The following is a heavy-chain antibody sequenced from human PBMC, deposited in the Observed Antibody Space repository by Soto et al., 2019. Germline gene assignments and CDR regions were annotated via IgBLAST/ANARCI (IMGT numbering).Heavy chain of an antibody. D-gene: IGHD2-15*01. V-gene: IGHV3-48*01. CDR1: GFTFSSYG. CDR3: ARLYCSGGSCYSGSG. Sequence: PGGSLRLSCAASGFTFSSYGMNWVRQAPGKGLEWISYMSSGGSTIYYADSVKGRFTISRDNAKNSLYLQMNSLRAEDTAVYYCARLYCSGGSCYSGSGWGQGTLVTVSS. J-gene: IGHJ4*02. CDR2: MSSGGSTI.